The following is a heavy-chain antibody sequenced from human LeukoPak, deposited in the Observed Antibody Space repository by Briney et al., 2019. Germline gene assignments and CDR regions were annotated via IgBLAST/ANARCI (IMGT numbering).Heavy chain of an antibody. V-gene: IGHV4-39*07. CDR2: IYYSGST. J-gene: IGHJ6*02. D-gene: IGHD2-15*01. CDR3: ARSDRRPVVVVAATPESPFYYYGMDV. CDR1: GGSISSSSYY. Sequence: PSETLSLTCTVSGGSISSSSYYWGWIRQPPGKGLEWIGSIYYSGSTYYNPSLKSRVTISVDTSKNQFSLKLSSETAADTAVYYCARSDRRPVVVVAATPESPFYYYGMDVWGQGTTVTVSS.